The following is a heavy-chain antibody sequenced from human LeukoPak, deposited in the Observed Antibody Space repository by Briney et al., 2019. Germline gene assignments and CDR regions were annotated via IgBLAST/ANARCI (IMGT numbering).Heavy chain of an antibody. V-gene: IGHV3-33*01. CDR1: GFTLNSYG. J-gene: IGHJ4*02. Sequence: PGRSLRLSCAASGFTLNSYGMHWVRQAPGKGLEWVAVIWYDGSNKYYADSVKGRFTISRDNSKNTLYLQMNSLRAEDTAVYYCATRSRALDYWGQGTLVTVSS. CDR2: IWYDGSNK. CDR3: ATRSRALDY.